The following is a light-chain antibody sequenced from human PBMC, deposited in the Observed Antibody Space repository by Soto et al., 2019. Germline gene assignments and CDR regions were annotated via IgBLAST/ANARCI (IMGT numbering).Light chain of an antibody. J-gene: IGLJ1*01. CDR2: EVT. Sequence: QSALTQPPSASGSRGQSITISCTGTSSDVGAYNYVSWYQQHPGKAPKLMIYEVTKRPSGVPDRFSGSKSGNTASLTVSGLQAEDEADYYCNSYAGSNNVYVFGTGTKLTVL. CDR1: SSDVGAYNY. CDR3: NSYAGSNNVYV. V-gene: IGLV2-8*01.